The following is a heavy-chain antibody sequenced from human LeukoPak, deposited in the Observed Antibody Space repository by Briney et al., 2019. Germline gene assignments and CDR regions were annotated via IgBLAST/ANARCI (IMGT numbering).Heavy chain of an antibody. V-gene: IGHV4-59*01. Sequence: PSETLSLTCTVSGGSISSYYWSWIRQPPGKGLEWIGYIYFSGSTNYNPSLKSRVTISVDTSKNHFSLKLSSVTAADTAVYYCARVVNSGYYYKVDYWGQGTLVTVSS. CDR3: ARVVNSGYYYKVDY. J-gene: IGHJ4*02. CDR1: GGSISSYY. CDR2: IYFSGST. D-gene: IGHD3-22*01.